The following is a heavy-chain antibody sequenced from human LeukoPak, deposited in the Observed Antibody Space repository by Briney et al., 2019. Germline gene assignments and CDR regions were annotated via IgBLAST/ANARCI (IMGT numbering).Heavy chain of an antibody. CDR2: IRHDESNK. CDR1: GFTFSSYG. V-gene: IGHV3-30*02. CDR3: ARSFAY. Sequence: PGGSLRLSCAASGFTFSSYGMHWVRQAPGKGLEWMAFIRHDESNKYYADSVKGRFTISRDNSKNTLSLQMNSLRAEDTAVYYCARSFAYWGQGTLVTVSS. J-gene: IGHJ4*02.